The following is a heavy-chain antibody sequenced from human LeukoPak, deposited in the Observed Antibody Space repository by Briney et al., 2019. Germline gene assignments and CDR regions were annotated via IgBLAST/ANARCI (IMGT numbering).Heavy chain of an antibody. CDR3: ARTRGDIVVGDAFDI. CDR2: INPNSGGT. D-gene: IGHD2-15*01. CDR1: GYTFTGYY. V-gene: IGHV1-2*02. J-gene: IGHJ3*02. Sequence: ASVKVFCKASGYTFTGYYMHWVRQAPGQGLEWMVWINPNSGGTNYAQKFQGRVTMTRDTSISTAYMELSRLRSDDTAVYYCARTRGDIVVGDAFDIWGQGTMVTVSP.